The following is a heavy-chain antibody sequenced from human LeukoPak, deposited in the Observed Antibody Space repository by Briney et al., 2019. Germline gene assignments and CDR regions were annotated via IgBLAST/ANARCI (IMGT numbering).Heavy chain of an antibody. Sequence: PSETLSLTCTVTGGSISSYYWSWIRQPPGKGLEWIGYIYYSGSTNYNPSLKSRVTISVDTSKNQFSLKLSSVTAADTAVYYCARGGGYYDSSGWGAFDIWGQGTMVTVSS. J-gene: IGHJ3*02. V-gene: IGHV4-59*01. CDR2: IYYSGST. CDR1: GGSISSYY. CDR3: ARGGGYYDSSGWGAFDI. D-gene: IGHD3-22*01.